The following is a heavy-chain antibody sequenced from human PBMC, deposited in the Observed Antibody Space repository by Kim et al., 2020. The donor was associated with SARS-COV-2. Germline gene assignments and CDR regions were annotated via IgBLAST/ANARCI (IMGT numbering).Heavy chain of an antibody. CDR3: ARENFGSGKYAFDI. Sequence: YHPSLKAPVIISVDTSHNQFSLKLSSLTAADTAVYYCARENFGSGKYAFDIWGRGTMVTVSS. D-gene: IGHD3-10*01. J-gene: IGHJ3*02. V-gene: IGHV4-30-2*05.